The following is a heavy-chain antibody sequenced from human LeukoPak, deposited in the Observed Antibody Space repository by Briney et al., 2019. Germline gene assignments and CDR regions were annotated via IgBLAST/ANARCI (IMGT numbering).Heavy chain of an antibody. CDR2: IIPIFGTA. Sequence: SVKVSCKASGGTFSSYAISWVRQAPGQGLEWMGGIIPIFGTANYAQKFQGRATITTDESTSTAYMELSSLRSEDTAVYYCARGSSIWFGELWAPDYWGQGTLVTVSS. V-gene: IGHV1-69*05. D-gene: IGHD3-10*01. CDR3: ARGSSIWFGELWAPDY. J-gene: IGHJ4*02. CDR1: GGTFSSYA.